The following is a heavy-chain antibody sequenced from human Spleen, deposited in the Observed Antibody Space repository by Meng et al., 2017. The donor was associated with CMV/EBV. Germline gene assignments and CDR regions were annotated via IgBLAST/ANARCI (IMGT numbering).Heavy chain of an antibody. Sequence: ASGYTFTGYYMHWVRQAPGQGLEWMGWINPNSGGTNYAQKFQGRVTMTRDTSISTAYMELSRLRSDDTAVYYCARDHSSSWPYNWFDPWGQGTLVTVSS. CDR1: GYTFTGYY. J-gene: IGHJ5*02. D-gene: IGHD6-13*01. CDR3: ARDHSSSWPYNWFDP. CDR2: INPNSGGT. V-gene: IGHV1-2*02.